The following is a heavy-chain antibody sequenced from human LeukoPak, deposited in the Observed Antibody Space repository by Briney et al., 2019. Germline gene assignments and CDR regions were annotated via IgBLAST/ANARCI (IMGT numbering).Heavy chain of an antibody. CDR3: ARDKWTPDY. V-gene: IGHV3-7*01. CDR1: GFIFSSYW. CDR2: IKQDGSEG. D-gene: IGHD1-26*01. J-gene: IGHJ4*02. Sequence: GGSLRLSCAASGFIFSSYWMSWVRQAPGKGLEWVANIKQDGSEGNYVHSVKGRFTISRDNAKNSLYLQMSSLRAEDTAVYYCARDKWTPDYWGQGTLVTVSS.